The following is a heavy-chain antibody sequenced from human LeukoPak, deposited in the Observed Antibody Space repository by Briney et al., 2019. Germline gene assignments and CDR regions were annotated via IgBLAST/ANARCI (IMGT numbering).Heavy chain of an antibody. Sequence: SETLSLTCAVYGGSFSGYYWSWIRQPPGKGLEWIGAINHSGSTNYNPSSMSRVTITVDASKNQFSLKLSSVTVADTAAYYWARVRARMATVIFYYYYYMDVWGKGTTVTISS. CDR1: GGSFSGYY. J-gene: IGHJ6*03. V-gene: IGHV4-34*01. D-gene: IGHD5-24*01. CDR2: INHSGST. CDR3: ARVRARMATVIFYYYYYMDV.